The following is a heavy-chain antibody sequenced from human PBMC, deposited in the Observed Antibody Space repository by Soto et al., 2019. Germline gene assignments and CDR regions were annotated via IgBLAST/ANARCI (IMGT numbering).Heavy chain of an antibody. CDR3: TRAFYYTSGTFDAFDM. CDR1: GFTVSDHY. D-gene: IGHD3-10*01. V-gene: IGHV3-72*01. Sequence: GGSLRLSCAASGFTVSDHYMDWVRQAPGKGLEWIGRTRNKVNGYTTEYAASVKGRFSLSRDDSKNSLFLEMNTLKTEDTAVYYCTRAFYYTSGTFDAFDMWGQGTLVTVSS. J-gene: IGHJ3*02. CDR2: TRNKVNGYTT.